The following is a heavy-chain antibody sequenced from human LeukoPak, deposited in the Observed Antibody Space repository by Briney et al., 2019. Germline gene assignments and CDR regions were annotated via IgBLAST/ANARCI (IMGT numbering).Heavy chain of an antibody. V-gene: IGHV1-24*01. D-gene: IGHD3-22*01. CDR1: GYTLTEFS. Sequence: ASVKVSCKVSGYTLTEFSMHWGRQAPGERHEWRGGFDPQDGETIYAQKFQGRVTMTEDTSTDTAYMELSSLRSEDTAVYYCARGRYYDSSGYPNWFDPWGQGTLVTVSS. J-gene: IGHJ5*02. CDR2: FDPQDGET. CDR3: ARGRYYDSSGYPNWFDP.